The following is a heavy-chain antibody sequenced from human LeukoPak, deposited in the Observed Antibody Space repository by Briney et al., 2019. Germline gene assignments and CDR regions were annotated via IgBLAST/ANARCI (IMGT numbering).Heavy chain of an antibody. CDR2: ISGSGGST. D-gene: IGHD3-22*01. V-gene: IGHV3-23*01. Sequence: GGSLRLSCAASGFTFSSYAMNWVRQAPGKGLEWVSAISGSGGSTYYADSVQGRFTISRDNSKNTLYLQMNSLRAEDTAVYYCAKELYYYDSSGYYYVIDYWGQGALVTVSS. J-gene: IGHJ4*02. CDR1: GFTFSSYA. CDR3: AKELYYYDSSGYYYVIDY.